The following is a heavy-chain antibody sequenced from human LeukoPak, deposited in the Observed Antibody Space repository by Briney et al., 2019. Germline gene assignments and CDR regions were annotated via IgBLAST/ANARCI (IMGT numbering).Heavy chain of an antibody. J-gene: IGHJ4*02. V-gene: IGHV3-64D*09. Sequence: KAGGSLRLSCSASGFTFSNYAMHWVRQAPGKGLEYVSAITSNGGNTYCADSVKGRFTISRDNSKNTLDLQMSSLRAEDTAVYWCVKDHDRNWNDKGYFDYWGQGTLVTVSS. D-gene: IGHD1-1*01. CDR1: GFTFSNYA. CDR2: ITSNGGNT. CDR3: VKDHDRNWNDKGYFDY.